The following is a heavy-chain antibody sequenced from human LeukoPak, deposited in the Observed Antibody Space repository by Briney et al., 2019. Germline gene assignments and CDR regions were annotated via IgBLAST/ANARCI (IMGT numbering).Heavy chain of an antibody. CDR1: GGSISSYY. J-gene: IGHJ3*02. CDR2: IYYSGST. Sequence: SETLSLTCTVSGGSISSYYWSWIRQPPGKGLEWIGYIYYSGSTNYNPSLQSRVTISVDTSKNQFSLKLRSVTAADTAVYYCARAPALHAFDIWGQGTMVTVSS. V-gene: IGHV4-59*01. CDR3: ARAPALHAFDI.